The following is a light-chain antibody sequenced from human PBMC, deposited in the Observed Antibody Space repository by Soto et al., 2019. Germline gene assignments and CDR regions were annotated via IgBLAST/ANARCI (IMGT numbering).Light chain of an antibody. CDR2: EAS. Sequence: AIRMTQSPSSLSASTGDRVTITCRASQGISTYLAWYQQKPGKAPKLMIYEASTLQSGVQSRFSGSGSGTEFTLTIRGLLPEDFATYHCKQLNTLPFTVGQGTRLEI. V-gene: IGKV1-8*01. CDR3: KQLNTLPFT. J-gene: IGKJ5*01. CDR1: QGISTY.